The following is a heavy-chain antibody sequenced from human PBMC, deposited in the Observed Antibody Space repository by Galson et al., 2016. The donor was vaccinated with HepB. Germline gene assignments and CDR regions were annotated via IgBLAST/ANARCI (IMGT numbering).Heavy chain of an antibody. V-gene: IGHV3-48*02. CDR2: ISANSDST. CDR3: ARERAETVAQGVIRVHRIHYYYGMDV. Sequence: SLRLSCAASGFYFSDYSMNWVRQAPGKGLEWLSYISANSDSTYYADSVKGRFTISRDNAKNSLYLQMISLRDEDTAVYYCARERAETVAQGVIRVHRIHYYYGMDVWGQGTTVTASS. CDR1: GFYFSDYS. D-gene: IGHD3-10*01. J-gene: IGHJ6*02.